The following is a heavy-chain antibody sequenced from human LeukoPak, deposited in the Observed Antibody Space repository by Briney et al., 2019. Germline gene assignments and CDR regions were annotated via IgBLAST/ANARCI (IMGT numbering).Heavy chain of an antibody. CDR1: GYSFTTYW. D-gene: IGHD2-15*01. V-gene: IGHV5-51*01. CDR3: ARCSGGSCYSGGYFDY. Sequence: GESLKISCKGSGYSFTTYWIGWVRQMPGKGLEWMGILYAGDSDTRYSPSFQGQVTISADKSISTAYLQWSGLKASDTAMYYCARCSGGSCYSGGYFDYWGQGTLVTVSS. J-gene: IGHJ4*02. CDR2: LYAGDSDT.